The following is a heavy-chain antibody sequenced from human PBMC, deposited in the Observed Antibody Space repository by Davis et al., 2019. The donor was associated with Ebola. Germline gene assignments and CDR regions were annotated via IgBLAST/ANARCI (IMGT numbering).Heavy chain of an antibody. J-gene: IGHJ4*02. CDR2: YYYTGST. D-gene: IGHD1-14*01. CDR3: VNNGVDY. Sequence: MPSETLSLTCAVSGAFVSSGGYSWIWIRQPPGKGLEWIGYYYYTGSTYYSPSLRSRVTISVDTSKNQFSLKLSSVTAADTAVYYGVNNGVDYWGQGILVTVSS. V-gene: IGHV4-30-2*03. CDR1: GAFVSSGGYS.